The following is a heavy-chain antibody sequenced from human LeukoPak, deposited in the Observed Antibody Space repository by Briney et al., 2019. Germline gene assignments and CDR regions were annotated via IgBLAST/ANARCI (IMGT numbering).Heavy chain of an antibody. V-gene: IGHV1-2*02. J-gene: IGHJ3*02. CDR2: INPNSGGT. CDR1: GYTFTGYY. D-gene: IGHD6-13*01. Sequence: ASVKVSCKASGYTFTGYYMHWVRQAPGQGLEWMGWINPNSGGTNYAQKFQGRVTMTRDTSISTAYMELSRLRSDDTAVYYCAGRADKQQLVLGAFDIWGQGTMVTVSS. CDR3: AGRADKQQLVLGAFDI.